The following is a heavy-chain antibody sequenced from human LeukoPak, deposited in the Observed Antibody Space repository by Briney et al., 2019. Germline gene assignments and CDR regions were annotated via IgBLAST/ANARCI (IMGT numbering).Heavy chain of an antibody. V-gene: IGHV3-21*01. Sequence: PGGSLRLSCAASGFTFSSYSMNWVRQAPGKGLEWVSSISSSSSYTYYADSVKGRFTISRDNAKNSLYLQMNSLRAEDTAVYYCARDHVAVAGTDFDYWGQGTLVTVSS. CDR3: ARDHVAVAGTDFDY. CDR2: ISSSSSYT. J-gene: IGHJ4*02. CDR1: GFTFSSYS. D-gene: IGHD6-19*01.